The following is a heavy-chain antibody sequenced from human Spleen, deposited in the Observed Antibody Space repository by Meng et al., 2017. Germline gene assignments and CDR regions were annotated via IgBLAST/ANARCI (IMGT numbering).Heavy chain of an antibody. V-gene: IGHV3-66*01. Sequence: LSLTCAASGFTFDDYGMSWVRQAPGKGLEWVSVIYSGGNTYYADSVKGRFTISRDNSKNTLYLQMGSLRAEDMAVYYCARVEDYYDSSGFGAFDIWGQGTMVTVSS. CDR2: IYSGGNT. D-gene: IGHD3-22*01. CDR1: GFTFDDYG. J-gene: IGHJ3*02. CDR3: ARVEDYYDSSGFGAFDI.